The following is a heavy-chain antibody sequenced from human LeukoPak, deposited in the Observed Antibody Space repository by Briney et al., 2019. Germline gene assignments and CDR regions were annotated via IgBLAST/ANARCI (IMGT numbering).Heavy chain of an antibody. D-gene: IGHD4-17*01. CDR1: GGSISSYY. V-gene: IGHV4-59*01. CDR2: IYYSGST. Sequence: SETLYLTCTVSGGSISSYYWSWIRQPPGKGLEWIGYIYYSGSTNYNPSLKSRVTISVDTSKNQFSLKLTSVTAADTAVYFCARGGMTTVIPFDYWGQGALVTVSS. J-gene: IGHJ4*02. CDR3: ARGGMTTVIPFDY.